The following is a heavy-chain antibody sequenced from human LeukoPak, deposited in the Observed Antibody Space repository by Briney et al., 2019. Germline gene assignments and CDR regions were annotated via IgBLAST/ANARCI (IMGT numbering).Heavy chain of an antibody. D-gene: IGHD1-26*01. CDR2: IYSGGTT. V-gene: IGHV3-53*05. J-gene: IGHJ4*02. CDR1: GFIFSNYN. Sequence: GGSLRLSCGASGFIFSNYNMNWVRQAPEKGLEWVSIIYSGGTTYYADSVKGRFTISRDNSKSTLYLQMNSLRAEDTAVYYCARDGVGGSLYYLDYWGQGTLVTVSS. CDR3: ARDGVGGSLYYLDY.